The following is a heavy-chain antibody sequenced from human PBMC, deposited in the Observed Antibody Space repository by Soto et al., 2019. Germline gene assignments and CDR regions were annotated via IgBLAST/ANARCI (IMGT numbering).Heavy chain of an antibody. D-gene: IGHD3-9*01. CDR3: ATQLRYFDWLPFDY. CDR1: GYTLTELS. Sequence: GASVKVSCKVSGYTLTELSMHWVRQAPGKGLEWMGGFDPEDGETIYAQKFQGRVTMTEDTSTDTAYMELSSLRSEDTAVYYCATQLRYFDWLPFDYWGQGTLVTVS. J-gene: IGHJ4*02. V-gene: IGHV1-24*01. CDR2: FDPEDGET.